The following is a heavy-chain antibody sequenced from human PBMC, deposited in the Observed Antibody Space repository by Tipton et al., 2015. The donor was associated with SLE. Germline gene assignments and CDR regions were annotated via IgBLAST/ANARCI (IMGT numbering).Heavy chain of an antibody. CDR3: ARDPGSGGDWFDP. D-gene: IGHD6-19*01. CDR2: INPNSGGT. J-gene: IGHJ5*02. CDR1: GYTFTSYG. V-gene: IGHV1-2*06. Sequence: QSGPEVKKPGASVKVSCKASGYTFTSYGISWVRQAPGQGLEWMGRINPNSGGTNYAQKFQGRVTMTRDTSISTAYMELSRLRSDDTAVYYCARDPGSGGDWFDPWGQGTLVTVSS.